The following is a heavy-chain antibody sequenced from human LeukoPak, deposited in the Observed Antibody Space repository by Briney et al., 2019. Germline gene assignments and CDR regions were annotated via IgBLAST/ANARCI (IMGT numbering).Heavy chain of an antibody. D-gene: IGHD2-2*01. CDR1: GGTFSRYA. Sequence: ASVKVSCKVSGGTFSRYAISWVRQAPGQGLEWMGGIIPIFGTANYAQKFQGRVTITADESTSTAYMELRSLRSDDTAVYYCARSSRYQLLYWFDPWGQGTLVTVSS. V-gene: IGHV1-69*13. CDR3: ARSSRYQLLYWFDP. J-gene: IGHJ5*02. CDR2: IIPIFGTA.